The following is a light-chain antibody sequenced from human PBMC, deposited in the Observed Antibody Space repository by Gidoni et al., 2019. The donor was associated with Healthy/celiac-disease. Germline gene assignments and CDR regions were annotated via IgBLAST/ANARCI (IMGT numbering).Light chain of an antibody. CDR1: SSNIGSNY. J-gene: IGLJ3*02. CDR2: RNN. Sequence: QSVLTQPLAAPAPPAQRVTISCSGSSSNIGSNYVSWYQQLPGTAPKLLIYRNNQRPSGVPDRFSGSKSGTSASLAISGLRSEDEADYYCAAWDDSLSGWVFGGGTKLTVL. V-gene: IGLV1-47*01. CDR3: AAWDDSLSGWV.